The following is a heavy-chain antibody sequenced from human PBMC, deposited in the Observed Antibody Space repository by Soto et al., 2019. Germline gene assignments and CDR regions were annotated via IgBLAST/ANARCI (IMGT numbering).Heavy chain of an antibody. D-gene: IGHD3-10*01. Sequence: QVQLVQSGAEVKKPGSSVKVSCKASGGTFSSYAISWVRQAPGQGLEWMGGIIPIFGTANYAQKFQGRVTITADDSTSTAYMELSSLSSEVTAVYYCARGKAYYGSGSHWEYFDLWGRGTLVTVSS. CDR1: GGTFSSYA. J-gene: IGHJ2*01. V-gene: IGHV1-69*01. CDR2: IIPIFGTA. CDR3: ARGKAYYGSGSHWEYFDL.